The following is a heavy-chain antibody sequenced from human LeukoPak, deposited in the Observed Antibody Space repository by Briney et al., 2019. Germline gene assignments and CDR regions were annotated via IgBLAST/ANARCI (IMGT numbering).Heavy chain of an antibody. Sequence: PSGGSLRLSCAASGFTFSDYWMHWVRQAPGKGPVWVSRMSTDGSVITYGDSVKGRFTVSRDNARSTLYLQMNSLRADDSAIYYCVKAPLTDSPYWGQGTLVTVSS. V-gene: IGHV3-74*01. D-gene: IGHD2-21*01. CDR3: VKAPLTDSPY. CDR1: GFTFSDYW. CDR2: MSTDGSVI. J-gene: IGHJ4*02.